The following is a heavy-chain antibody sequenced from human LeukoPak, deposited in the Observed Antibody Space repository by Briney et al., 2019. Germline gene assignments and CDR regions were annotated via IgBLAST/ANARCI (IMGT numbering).Heavy chain of an antibody. V-gene: IGHV3-30*04. J-gene: IGHJ3*02. CDR3: AKVKRSYYYDSSGYWDAFDI. D-gene: IGHD3-22*01. CDR1: GFPFSSYE. Sequence: GGSLRLSCAASGFPFSSYEMHWARQAPGRGLEWVAVISVDGRNKYNPESVKGRFTISRDNSKNTLYLQMNSLRAEDTAVYYCAKVKRSYYYDSSGYWDAFDIWGQGTMVTVSS. CDR2: ISVDGRNK.